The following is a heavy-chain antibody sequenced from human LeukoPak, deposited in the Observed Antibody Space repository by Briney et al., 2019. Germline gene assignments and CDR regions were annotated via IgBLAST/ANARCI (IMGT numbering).Heavy chain of an antibody. CDR2: IYHSGST. V-gene: IGHV4-59*01. CDR3: ARGGMTTILDY. Sequence: SETLSLTCTVSGASIRNYYWSWLRQPPGKGLEWIGYIYHSGSTTYHPSLKSQVTISVDTSKSQFSLKLSSVTAADTAMYYCARGGMTTILDYWGRGTLVTVSS. J-gene: IGHJ4*02. CDR1: GASIRNYY. D-gene: IGHD4-17*01.